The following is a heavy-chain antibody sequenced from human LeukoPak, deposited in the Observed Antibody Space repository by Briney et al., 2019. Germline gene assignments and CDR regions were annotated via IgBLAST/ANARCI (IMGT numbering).Heavy chain of an antibody. CDR2: IYSGGST. J-gene: IGHJ4*02. D-gene: IGHD2-2*02. V-gene: IGHV3-66*01. CDR3: ARADDGEDIVVVPAAIRY. Sequence: GGSLRLSCAASGFAVSSNYMSWVRQAPGKGLEWVSVIYSGGSTYYADSVKGRFTISRDNSKNTLYLQMNSPRAEDTAVYYCARADDGEDIVVVPAAIRYWGQGTLVTVSS. CDR1: GFAVSSNY.